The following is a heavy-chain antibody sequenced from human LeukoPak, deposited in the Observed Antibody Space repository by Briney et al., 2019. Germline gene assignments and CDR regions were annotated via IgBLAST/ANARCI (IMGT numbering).Heavy chain of an antibody. J-gene: IGHJ4*02. CDR3: ARGRFGAFIS. V-gene: IGHV3-53*01. D-gene: IGHD3-10*01. CDR2: IYSGGST. CDR1: VFTVSSNY. Sequence: PRRSLRLSCASSVFTVSSNYMSWARPGTGKGLEWDSFIYSGGSTYYAESPKGRFTIPRDNSKNTLYLQMNSLRAEDTAVYYCARGRFGAFISWSQGRLVT.